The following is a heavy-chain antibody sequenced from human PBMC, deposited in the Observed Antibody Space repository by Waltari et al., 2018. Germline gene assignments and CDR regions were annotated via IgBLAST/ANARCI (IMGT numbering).Heavy chain of an antibody. CDR3: ARNGSDFSFDQ. J-gene: IGHJ4*02. CDR1: GFTFSNYW. Sequence: ELQLVESGGGLVQPGGSLRLSCAASGFTFSNYWMHWVRQAPGKGLVGFSRINNDGTSVTSADSVKGRFTISRDNAKNTLYLKLDSVRADDAAVYFCARNGSDFSFDQWGQGTRVTVSS. V-gene: IGHV3-74*03. CDR2: INNDGTSV. D-gene: IGHD3-3*01.